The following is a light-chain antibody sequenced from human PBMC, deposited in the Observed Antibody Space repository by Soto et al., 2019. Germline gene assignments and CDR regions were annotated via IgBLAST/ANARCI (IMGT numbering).Light chain of an antibody. Sequence: QTVVTQSSSASASLGSLVKLTCTLSSGHSSYIIAWHQQQPGKAPRYLMKLEGSGSYNKGSGVPDRFSGSSSGADRYLTISNLQSEDEADYYCETWDSLVFGGGTKVTVL. CDR1: SGHSSYI. J-gene: IGLJ3*02. V-gene: IGLV4-60*03. CDR2: LEGSGSY. CDR3: ETWDSLV.